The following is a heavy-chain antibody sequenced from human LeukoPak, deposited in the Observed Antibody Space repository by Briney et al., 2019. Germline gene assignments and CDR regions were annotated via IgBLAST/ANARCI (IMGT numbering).Heavy chain of an antibody. D-gene: IGHD1-26*01. J-gene: IGHJ3*02. V-gene: IGHV4-59*01. CDR2: IYYSGST. CDR3: ARGSGSGSYSLDAFDI. CDR1: GGSISSYY. Sequence: PSETLSLTCTVSGGSISSYYWSWIRQPPGKGLEWIGYIYYSGSTNYNPSLKSRVTISVDTSKNQFSLKLSSVTAADTAVYYCARGSGSGSYSLDAFDIWSQGTMVTVSS.